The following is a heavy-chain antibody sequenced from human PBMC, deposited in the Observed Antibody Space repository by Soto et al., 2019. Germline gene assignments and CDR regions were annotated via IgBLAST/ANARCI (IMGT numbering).Heavy chain of an antibody. CDR3: ATLWFGEGNY. V-gene: IGHV4-39*01. CDR1: GGSISSSSYY. CDR2: IYYSGST. D-gene: IGHD3-10*01. Sequence: QLQLQESGPGLVKPSETLSLTCTVSGGSISSSSYYWGWIRQPPGKGLEWIGSIYYSGSTYYNPYLKSRVTISVDTSKYQFSLKLSSVTAADTAVYYCATLWFGEGNYWGQGTLVTVSS. J-gene: IGHJ4*02.